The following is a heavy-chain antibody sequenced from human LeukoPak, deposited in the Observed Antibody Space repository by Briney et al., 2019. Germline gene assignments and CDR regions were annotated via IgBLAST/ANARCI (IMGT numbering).Heavy chain of an antibody. CDR2: IIPILGIA. CDR1: GGTFSSSA. Sequence: SVKVSCKASGGTFSSSAISWVRQAPGQGLESMGRIIPILGIANYAQKFQGRVTITADKSTSTAYMELSSLRSEDTAVYYCARGTVVVPAAMNSLDSWGQGTLVTVSS. CDR3: ARGTVVVPAAMNSLDS. V-gene: IGHV1-69*04. J-gene: IGHJ4*02. D-gene: IGHD2-2*01.